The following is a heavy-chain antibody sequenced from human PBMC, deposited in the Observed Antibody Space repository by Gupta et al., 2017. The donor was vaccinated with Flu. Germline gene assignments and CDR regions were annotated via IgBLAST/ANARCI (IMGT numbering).Heavy chain of an antibody. CDR2: INPNSGGT. Sequence: QVQLGQSGAEVKKPGASVKVSCKVSGYTCTGYYMPWVRQAPGQGLEWMGWINPNSGGTNYAQKFQGWVTMTRDTSISTAYMELSRLRSDDTAVYYCARGSKGRYGMDVWGQGTTVTVSS. V-gene: IGHV1-2*04. CDR1: GYTCTGYY. J-gene: IGHJ6*02. CDR3: ARGSKGRYGMDV.